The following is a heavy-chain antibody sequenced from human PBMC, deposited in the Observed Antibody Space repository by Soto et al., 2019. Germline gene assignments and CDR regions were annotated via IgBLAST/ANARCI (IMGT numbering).Heavy chain of an antibody. CDR3: TRGASSWNGIDF. CDR2: INIDGSHR. Sequence: EVHLVESGGGLVQPGGSLRLCCAASGFTFSNYWMHWVRQAPGKGLEWVSRINIDGSHRDYADSVKGRFTISRDDAQNTLYVQMHGLRVEDTAVYYCTRGASSWNGIDFWGQGTLVTVAS. D-gene: IGHD6-13*01. J-gene: IGHJ4*02. V-gene: IGHV3-74*01. CDR1: GFTFSNYW.